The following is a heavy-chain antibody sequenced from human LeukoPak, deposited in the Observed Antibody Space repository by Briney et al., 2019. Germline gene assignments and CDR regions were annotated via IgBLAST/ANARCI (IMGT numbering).Heavy chain of an antibody. CDR3: ARGAAYYYDSSGRDAFDI. D-gene: IGHD3-22*01. V-gene: IGHV1-2*06. CDR2: INPNSGGT. CDR1: GYTFTGYY. J-gene: IGHJ3*02. Sequence: ASVKVSCKASGYTFTGYYMHWVRQAPGQGLEWMGRINPNSGGTNYAQKFQGRVTMTRDTSSSTAYMGLSRLTSQATAVYIIARGAAYYYDSSGRDAFDIWGQGTMVTVSS.